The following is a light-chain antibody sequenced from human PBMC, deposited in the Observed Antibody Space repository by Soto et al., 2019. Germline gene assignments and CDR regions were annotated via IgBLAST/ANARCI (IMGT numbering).Light chain of an antibody. V-gene: IGKV3D-20*02. CDR3: QQRGKWHELT. J-gene: IGKJ4*01. CDR2: GAS. CDR1: QRVSSGY. Sequence: EILLTQSPGTLSLSPGERATLSCRASQRVSSGYLAWYQQKPGQAPRLLIYGASNRANDIPDRFSGRVSGTDFTLTISRLEPEDFAVYYCQQRGKWHELTFGGGTKVDIK.